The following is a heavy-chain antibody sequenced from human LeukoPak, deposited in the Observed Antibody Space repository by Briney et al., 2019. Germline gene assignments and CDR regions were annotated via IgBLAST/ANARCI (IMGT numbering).Heavy chain of an antibody. Sequence: ASVKVSCKASGYTSTSYGISWVRQAPGQGLEWMGWISAYNGNTNYAQKLQGRVTMTTDTSTSTAYMELRSLRSDDTAVYYCARESTVVTPGGQLDYWGQGTLVTVSS. J-gene: IGHJ4*02. CDR3: ARESTVVTPGGQLDY. CDR2: ISAYNGNT. V-gene: IGHV1-18*01. D-gene: IGHD4-23*01. CDR1: GYTSTSYG.